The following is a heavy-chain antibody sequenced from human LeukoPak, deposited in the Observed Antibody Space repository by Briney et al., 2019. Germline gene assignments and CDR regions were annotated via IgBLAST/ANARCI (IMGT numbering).Heavy chain of an antibody. CDR3: ARVSSSWLAFDY. V-gene: IGHV4-39*07. CDR1: GGSISSSSSY. D-gene: IGHD6-13*01. J-gene: IGHJ4*02. CDR2: IYYSGST. Sequence: KTSETLSLTCSVSGGSISSSSSYWGWIRQPPGKGLEWIGSIYYSGSTYYNPSLKSRVTISVDTSKNQFSLKLSSVTAADTAVYYCARVSSSWLAFDYWGQGTLVTVSS.